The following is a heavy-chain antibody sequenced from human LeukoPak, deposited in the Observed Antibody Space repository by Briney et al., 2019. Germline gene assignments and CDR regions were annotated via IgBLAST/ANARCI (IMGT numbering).Heavy chain of an antibody. CDR1: DDSMTGYC. Sequence: PSETLSLTCTVSDDSMTGYCWSWIRQPPGKGLEWVAYIFHSGDTNYNPSIRSRITLSIDTSKNQFSLKLRSVTAADTAVYYCARQPYRSGAHYFDYWGQGTLITVSS. CDR3: ARQPYRSGAHYFDY. D-gene: IGHD2-15*01. CDR2: IFHSGDT. V-gene: IGHV4-59*08. J-gene: IGHJ4*02.